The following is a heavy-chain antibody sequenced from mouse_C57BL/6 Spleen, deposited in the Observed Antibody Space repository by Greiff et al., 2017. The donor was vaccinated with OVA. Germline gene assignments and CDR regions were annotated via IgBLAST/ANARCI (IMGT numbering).Heavy chain of an antibody. J-gene: IGHJ4*01. V-gene: IGHV5-9-1*02. CDR2: ISSGGDYT. D-gene: IGHD2-5*01. CDR3: TRVYYSNPMDY. Sequence: EVKLMESGEGLVKPGGSLKLSCAASGFTFSSYAMSWVRQTPEKRLEWVAYISSGGDYTYYADTVKGRFTISRDNARNTLYLQMNSLKSEDTAMYYCTRVYYSNPMDYWGQGTSVTVSS. CDR1: GFTFSSYA.